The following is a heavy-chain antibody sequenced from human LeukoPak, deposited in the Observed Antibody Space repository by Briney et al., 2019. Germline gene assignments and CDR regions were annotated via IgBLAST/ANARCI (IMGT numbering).Heavy chain of an antibody. V-gene: IGHV5-10-1*01. Sequence: GESLKISCKVSGYSFTTYWISWVRQMPGKGLEWMGRIDPSDSYTDYAPSFQGHVTISAVRSLSTAYLQWYSLKASDTAMYYCARQDFWGQGTLVSVSS. CDR2: IDPSDSYT. J-gene: IGHJ4*02. CDR1: GYSFTTYW. CDR3: ARQDF.